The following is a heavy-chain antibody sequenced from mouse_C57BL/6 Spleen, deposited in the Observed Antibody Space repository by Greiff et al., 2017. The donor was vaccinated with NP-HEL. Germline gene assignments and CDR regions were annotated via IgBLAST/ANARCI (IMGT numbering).Heavy chain of an antibody. Sequence: QVQLQQSGAELAKPGASVKLSCKASGYTFTSYWMHWVKQRPGQGLEWIGYINPSSGYTKYNQKFKDKATLTADKSSSTAYMQLSSLTYDDSAVYYCARLPYDGQAWFAYWGQGTLVTVSA. CDR2: INPSSGYT. CDR3: ARLPYDGQAWFAY. J-gene: IGHJ3*01. D-gene: IGHD2-3*01. V-gene: IGHV1-7*01. CDR1: GYTFTSYW.